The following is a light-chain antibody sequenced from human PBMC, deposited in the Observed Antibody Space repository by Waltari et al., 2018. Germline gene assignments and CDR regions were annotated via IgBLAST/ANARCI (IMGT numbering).Light chain of an antibody. CDR1: ASDVGRYDY. V-gene: IGLV2-14*03. CDR2: DVR. J-gene: IGLJ2*01. Sequence: QSALTQPASVAGSPGQSITVSCTGTASDVGRYDYVSWYQQHTGKTPKLIIYDVRRRPPGCSNRFSGSKSGNTASLTISGLQAEDEADYYCSSYTTTNTRVFGGGTKLTVL. CDR3: SSYTTTNTRV.